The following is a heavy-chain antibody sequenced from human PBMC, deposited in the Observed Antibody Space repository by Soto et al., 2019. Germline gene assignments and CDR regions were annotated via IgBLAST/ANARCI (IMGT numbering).Heavy chain of an antibody. CDR2: IWYDGSNK. V-gene: IGHV3-33*01. Sequence: GSLILSCAASGCTFSSYGMHGVRQAPGKGLEWVAVIWYDGSNKYYADSVKGRFTISRDNSKNTLYLQMNSLRAEDTAVYYCAGMVRGVIPKLNWFDPWGQGTLVTVSS. CDR3: AGMVRGVIPKLNWFDP. D-gene: IGHD3-10*01. CDR1: GCTFSSYG. J-gene: IGHJ5*02.